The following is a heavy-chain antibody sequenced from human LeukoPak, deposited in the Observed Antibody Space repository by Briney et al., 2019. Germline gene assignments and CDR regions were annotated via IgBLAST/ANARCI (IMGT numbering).Heavy chain of an antibody. J-gene: IGHJ3*02. CDR3: ARYPVIASRDAFDI. V-gene: IGHV1-69*04. Sequence: ASVKVSCKASGGTFSSYAISWVRQAPGQGLEWMGRIIPILGIANYAQKFQGRVTITADKSTSTAYMELSSLRSEDTAVYYCARYPVIASRDAFDIWGQGTMVTVSS. CDR2: IIPILGIA. CDR1: GGTFSSYA. D-gene: IGHD2-21*01.